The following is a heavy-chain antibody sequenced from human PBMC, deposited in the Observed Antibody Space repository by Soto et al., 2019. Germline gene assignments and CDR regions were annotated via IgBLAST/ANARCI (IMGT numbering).Heavy chain of an antibody. CDR2: ISGSGGST. Sequence: LRLSCAASGFTFSSYAMSWVRQAPGNGLEWVSAISGSGGSTYYADSVKGRFTISRDNSKNTLYLQMNSLRAEDTAVYYCAKRRGYCTNGVCYGPYYFDYWGQGTLVTVSS. J-gene: IGHJ4*02. CDR1: GFTFSSYA. CDR3: AKRRGYCTNGVCYGPYYFDY. V-gene: IGHV3-23*01. D-gene: IGHD2-8*01.